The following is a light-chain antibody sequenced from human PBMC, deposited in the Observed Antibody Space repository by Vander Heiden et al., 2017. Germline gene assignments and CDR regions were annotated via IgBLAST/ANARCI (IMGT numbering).Light chain of an antibody. V-gene: IGKV1-5*03. J-gene: IGKJ1*01. CDR2: KAS. CDR1: QGINNY. Sequence: DIQLTQPPSTLSASVGDRVTITCRASQGINNYLAWYQQKPGKAPNLLIYKASILESGVPSRFSGSGSGTEFTLTISSLQPDDFATYYCQQYNSFTWTFGQGTKVEIK. CDR3: QQYNSFTWT.